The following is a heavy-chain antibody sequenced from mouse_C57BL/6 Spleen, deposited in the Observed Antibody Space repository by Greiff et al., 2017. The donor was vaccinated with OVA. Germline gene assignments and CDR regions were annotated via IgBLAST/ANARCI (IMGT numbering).Heavy chain of an antibody. D-gene: IGHD1-1*01. V-gene: IGHV3-6*01. Sequence: EVQRVESGPGLVKPSQSLSLTCSVTGYSITSGYYWNWIRQFPGNKLEWMGYISYDGSNNYNPSLKNRISITRDTSKNQFFLKLNSVTTEDTATYYGARGGAYGSTYYAMDYWGQGTSVTVSS. CDR1: GYSITSGYY. CDR2: ISYDGSN. CDR3: ARGGAYGSTYYAMDY. J-gene: IGHJ4*01.